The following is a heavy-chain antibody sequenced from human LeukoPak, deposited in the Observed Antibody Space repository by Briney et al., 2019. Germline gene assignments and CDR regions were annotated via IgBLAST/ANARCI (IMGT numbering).Heavy chain of an antibody. CDR1: GFTFSSYG. CDR3: AKGRVGADRPPFDY. CDR2: IWNDGNCK. J-gene: IGHJ4*02. V-gene: IGHV3-33*06. D-gene: IGHD1-26*01. Sequence: PGGSLRLSCAASGFTFSSYGMHWVRQAPGKGLEWVAVIWNDGNCKFYRDSVKARFSISRDNSEGMLYLQMDSLRVEDTAVYYCAKGRVGADRPPFDYWGQGTLVTVSP.